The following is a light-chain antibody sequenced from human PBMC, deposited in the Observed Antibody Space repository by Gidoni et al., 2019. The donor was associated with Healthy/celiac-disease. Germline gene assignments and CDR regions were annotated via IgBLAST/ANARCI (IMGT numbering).Light chain of an antibody. CDR1: QSVSSY. V-gene: IGKV3-11*01. CDR3: QQRSNWPLT. J-gene: IGKJ4*01. Sequence: IVLTQSPATLSLSPRERATLSCRASQSVSSYLAWYQQKPGQAPRLLIYDASNRATGIPARFSGSGSGTDFTLTISSLEPEDFAVYYCQQRSNWPLTLGGGTKVEIK. CDR2: DAS.